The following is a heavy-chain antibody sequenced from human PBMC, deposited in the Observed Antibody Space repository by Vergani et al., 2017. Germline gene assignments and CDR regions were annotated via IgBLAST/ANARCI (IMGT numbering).Heavy chain of an antibody. CDR3: YTDYHDY. Sequence: EVQVVESGGGLIKPGGSLRLSCVVSGITFKNAWINWVRHAPGKGLEWIGRIRSKKDGGTADYAAPLKGRFTISRDDSKDSAFLLVNNLKTEDTAVYFCYTDYHDYWGQGTLVTVSS. V-gene: IGHV3-15*01. D-gene: IGHD2-2*02. J-gene: IGHJ4*02. CDR2: IRSKKDGGTA. CDR1: GITFKNAW.